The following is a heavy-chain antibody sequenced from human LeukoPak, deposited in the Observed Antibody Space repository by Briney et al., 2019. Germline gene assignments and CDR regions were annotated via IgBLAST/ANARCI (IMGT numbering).Heavy chain of an antibody. CDR3: AIAAAGTVY. D-gene: IGHD6-13*01. CDR1: GDSLSSYY. Sequence: PSETLSLTCTVSGDSLSSYYWSWIRQPPGKGLEWIGSIYYSGSTYYNPSLKSRVTISVDTSKNQFSLKLSSVTAADTAVYYCAIAAAGTVYWGQGTLVTVSS. CDR2: IYYSGST. V-gene: IGHV4-39*07. J-gene: IGHJ4*02.